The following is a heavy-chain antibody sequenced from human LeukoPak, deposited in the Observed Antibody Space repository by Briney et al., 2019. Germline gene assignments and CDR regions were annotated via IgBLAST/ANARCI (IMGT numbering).Heavy chain of an antibody. D-gene: IGHD4-17*01. CDR2: ISAYNGKT. J-gene: IGHJ4*02. Sequence: ASVKVSCKASGYTFTGYYMHWVRQAPGQGLEWMGWISAYNGKTNYAQKLQGRVTMTTDTSTSTAYMELRSLRSDDTAVYYCARGGTTVTPFDYWGQGTLVTVSS. V-gene: IGHV1-18*04. CDR1: GYTFTGYY. CDR3: ARGGTTVTPFDY.